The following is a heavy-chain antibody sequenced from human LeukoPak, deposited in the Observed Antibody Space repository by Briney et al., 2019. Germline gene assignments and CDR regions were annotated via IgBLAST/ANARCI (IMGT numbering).Heavy chain of an antibody. CDR2: ISGSGGST. D-gene: IGHD2-15*01. CDR1: GFTFSSYA. V-gene: IGHV3-23*01. Sequence: PGGSLRLSCAASGFTFSSYAMSWVRQAPGKGLEWVSAISGSGGSTYYADSVEGRFTISRDHSKNTLYLQMNSLRAEDTAVYYCAKDPEYCSGGSCYYVDTAMVPFGWGQGTMVTVSS. J-gene: IGHJ3*01. CDR3: AKDPEYCSGGSCYYVDTAMVPFG.